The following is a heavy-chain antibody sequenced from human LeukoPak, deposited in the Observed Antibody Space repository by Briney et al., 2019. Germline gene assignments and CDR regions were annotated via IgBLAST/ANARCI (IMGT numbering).Heavy chain of an antibody. CDR2: ISSGGSTI. Sequence: GGSLRLSCAASGFTFSDYYMSWIRQDPGKGLEWVSYISSGGSTIYYADSVKGRFTISRDNAKNSLYLQMNSLRGEDTAVYYCAKRQLEQWLVMDFWGRGTLVTVSS. CDR3: AKRQLEQWLVMDF. V-gene: IGHV3-11*04. CDR1: GFTFSDYY. D-gene: IGHD6-19*01. J-gene: IGHJ4*02.